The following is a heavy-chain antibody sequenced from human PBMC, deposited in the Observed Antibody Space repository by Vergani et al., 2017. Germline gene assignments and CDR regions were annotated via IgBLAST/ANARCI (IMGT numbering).Heavy chain of an antibody. D-gene: IGHD6-13*01. J-gene: IGHJ6*03. Sequence: QVQLVESGGGLVKPGGSLRLSCAASGFTFSDYYMSWIRQAPGKGLEWVSYISSSGSTIYYADSVKGRCTISRDNAKNSLYLQINSLRAEDTAVYYCARKTNYSGYSSSWYFRVEYYYYYMDVWGKGTTVTVSS. CDR1: GFTFSDYY. CDR2: ISSSGSTI. CDR3: ARKTNYSGYSSSWYFRVEYYYYYMDV. V-gene: IGHV3-11*01.